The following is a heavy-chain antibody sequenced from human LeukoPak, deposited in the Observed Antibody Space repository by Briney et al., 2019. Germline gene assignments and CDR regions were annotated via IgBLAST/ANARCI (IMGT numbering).Heavy chain of an antibody. CDR1: GFTFSSYE. CDR2: ISSSGSTI. J-gene: IGHJ4*02. Sequence: PGGSLRLSCAASGFTFSSYEMNWVRQAPGKGLEWVSYISSSGSTIYYADSVKGRFTISRDNAKNSLYLQMNSPRAEDTAVYYCARDLFRFDSSGYSDPFDYWGQGTLVTVSS. V-gene: IGHV3-48*03. CDR3: ARDLFRFDSSGYSDPFDY. D-gene: IGHD3-22*01.